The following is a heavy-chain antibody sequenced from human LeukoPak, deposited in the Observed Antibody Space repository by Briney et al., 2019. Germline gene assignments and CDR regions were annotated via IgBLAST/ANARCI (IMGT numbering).Heavy chain of an antibody. CDR3: AKVSDYVWGSYRYTYFDY. CDR2: ISGSGGST. D-gene: IGHD3-16*02. Sequence: GGSLRLSCAASGFTFSSYAMSWVRQTPGKGLEWVSAISGSGGSTYYADSVKGRFTISRDNSKNTLYLQMNSLRAEDTAVYYCAKVSDYVWGSYRYTYFDYWGQGTLVTVSS. J-gene: IGHJ4*02. V-gene: IGHV3-23*01. CDR1: GFTFSSYA.